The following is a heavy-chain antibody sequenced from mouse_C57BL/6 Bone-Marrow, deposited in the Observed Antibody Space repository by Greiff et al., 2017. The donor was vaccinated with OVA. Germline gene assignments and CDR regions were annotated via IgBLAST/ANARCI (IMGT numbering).Heavy chain of an antibody. D-gene: IGHD1-1*01. CDR3: AFYYGSGYGYFDV. CDR2: INPNYGTT. Sequence: EVKLQQSGPELVKPGASVTISCKASGYSFTDYNMNWVKQSHGKSLEWIGVINPNYGTTSYNQKFKGKATLTVDQSTSTAYMQLNSLTSEDSAVYYCAFYYGSGYGYFDVWGTGTAITVTS. CDR1: GYSFTDYN. V-gene: IGHV1-39*01. J-gene: IGHJ1*03.